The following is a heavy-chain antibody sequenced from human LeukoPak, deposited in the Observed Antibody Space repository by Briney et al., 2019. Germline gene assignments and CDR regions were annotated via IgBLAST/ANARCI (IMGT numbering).Heavy chain of an antibody. CDR3: ARGSGREMATIRPIDY. D-gene: IGHD5-24*01. Sequence: ASVTVSCKASGYTFTGYYMHWVRQAPGQGLEWMGWINPNSGGTNYAQKFQGRVTMTRDTSISTAYMELSRLRSDDTAVYYCARGSGREMATIRPIDYWGQGTLVTVSS. CDR1: GYTFTGYY. J-gene: IGHJ4*02. CDR2: INPNSGGT. V-gene: IGHV1-2*02.